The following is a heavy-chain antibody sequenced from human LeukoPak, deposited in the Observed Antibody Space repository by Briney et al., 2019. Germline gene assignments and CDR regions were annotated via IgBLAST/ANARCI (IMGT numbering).Heavy chain of an antibody. V-gene: IGHV1-24*01. CDR3: ATRNFGDYGAFDI. CDR2: LDLEDGEA. Sequence: GASVTVSCKVSGYTLRDLVMHWVRQAAGKGVEWMGGLDLEDGEANYAQPLQGRVTMTEDTSSDTAYMLLSSLRSEDTAVYYCATRNFGDYGAFDIWGQGTMVTVSS. J-gene: IGHJ3*02. D-gene: IGHD4-17*01. CDR1: GYTLRDLV.